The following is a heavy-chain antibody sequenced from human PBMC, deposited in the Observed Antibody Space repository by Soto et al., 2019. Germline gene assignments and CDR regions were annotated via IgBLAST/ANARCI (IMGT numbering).Heavy chain of an antibody. V-gene: IGHV4-38-2*02. J-gene: IGHJ3*02. D-gene: IGHD3-22*01. CDR2: IYHSGST. Sequence: SETLSLTCAVSGYSISSGYYWGWIRQPPGKGLEWIGSIYHSGSTYYNPSLKGRVTISVDTSKNQFSLKLSSVTAADTAVYYCAREGGFFTMISRYAFDIWGQGTMVTVS. CDR3: AREGGFFTMISRYAFDI. CDR1: GYSISSGYY.